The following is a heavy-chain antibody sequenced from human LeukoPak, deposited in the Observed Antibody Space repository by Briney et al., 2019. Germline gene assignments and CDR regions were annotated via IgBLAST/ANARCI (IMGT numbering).Heavy chain of an antibody. V-gene: IGHV4-59*01. J-gene: IGHJ3*02. CDR2: IYYSGST. Sequence: SETLSLTCTVSGGSISCYYWSWIRQPPGKGLEWIGYIYYSGSTNYNPSLKSRVTISVDTSKNQFSLKLSSVTAADTAVYYCARDIPGYSYGSAFDIWGQGTMVTVSS. D-gene: IGHD5-18*01. CDR1: GGSISCYY. CDR3: ARDIPGYSYGSAFDI.